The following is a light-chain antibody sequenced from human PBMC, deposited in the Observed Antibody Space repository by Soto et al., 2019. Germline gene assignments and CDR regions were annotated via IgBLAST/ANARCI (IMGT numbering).Light chain of an antibody. J-gene: IGKJ1*01. CDR1: QSVSSY. V-gene: IGKV3D-15*01. CDR3: QQYNNWPQT. Sequence: EIVLTQSPATLSLSPGERATLSCRASQSVSSYLAWYQQKPGQAPRLLVYGTSNRATGIPARFSGSGSGTEFTLTIRSLQSEDFAVYYCQQYNNWPQTFGQGTKVDI. CDR2: GTS.